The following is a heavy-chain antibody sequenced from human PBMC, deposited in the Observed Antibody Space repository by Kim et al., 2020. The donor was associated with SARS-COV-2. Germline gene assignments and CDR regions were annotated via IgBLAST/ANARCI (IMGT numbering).Heavy chain of an antibody. Sequence: KSRVTLSADTTKNQFSLRLSSVTAADTAVYYCARDKEYSYGHGDYYYGMDVWGQGTTVTVSS. CDR3: ARDKEYSYGHGDYYYGMDV. D-gene: IGHD5-18*01. V-gene: IGHV4-30-2*05. J-gene: IGHJ6*02.